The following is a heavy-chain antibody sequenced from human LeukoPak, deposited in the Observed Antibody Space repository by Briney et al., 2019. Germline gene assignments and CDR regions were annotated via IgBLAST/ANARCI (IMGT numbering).Heavy chain of an antibody. CDR2: INPNSGGT. D-gene: IGHD2-21*02. Sequence: ASVKVSCKASGYTFTGYYMHWVRQAPGQGLEWMGWINPNSGGTNYAQKFQGRVTMTRDTSISTAYMELRRLKSDDTAVYYCARDRRGSGDYTPNYWGQGTLVTISS. V-gene: IGHV1-2*02. CDR1: GYTFTGYY. J-gene: IGHJ4*02. CDR3: ARDRRGSGDYTPNY.